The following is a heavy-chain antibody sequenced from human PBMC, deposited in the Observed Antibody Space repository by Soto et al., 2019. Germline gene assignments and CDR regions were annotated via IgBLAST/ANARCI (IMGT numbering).Heavy chain of an antibody. CDR3: ATQAAYNDVSGNYFYCMDV. Sequence: QVLLQESGPGLVKPSETLSLTCTVSGDSISGSYWSWTRQPPGQGLEWIGFISYRGITTYNPSRKSRVTTSLDKSKNQFSLNMTSVTAADTAVYYCATQAAYNDVSGNYFYCMDVWGTGTTVTVSS. CDR2: ISYRGIT. J-gene: IGHJ6*03. D-gene: IGHD3-3*01. CDR1: GDSISGSY. V-gene: IGHV4-59*08.